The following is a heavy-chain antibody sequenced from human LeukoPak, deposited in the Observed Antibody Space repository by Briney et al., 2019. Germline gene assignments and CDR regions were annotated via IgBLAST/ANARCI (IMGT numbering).Heavy chain of an antibody. CDR3: AKDLYSNYGPADY. V-gene: IGHV3-23*01. J-gene: IGHJ4*02. Sequence: GGSPRLSCAASGFTVSSNYMSWVRQAPGKGLEWVSTINGGGVNTHYADSVGGRFTISRDNSKNTLFLQMNSLRDEDTAVYYCAKDLYSNYGPADYWGQGNLVTVSS. D-gene: IGHD4-11*01. CDR2: INGGGVNT. CDR1: GFTVSSNY.